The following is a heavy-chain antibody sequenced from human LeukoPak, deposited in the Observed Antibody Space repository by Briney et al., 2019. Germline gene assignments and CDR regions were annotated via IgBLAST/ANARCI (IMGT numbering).Heavy chain of an antibody. CDR3: TTVGSSWGFDY. Sequence: GGPLRLSCAASGFTFSAAWMTWVRQTPGKGLECVGRIKSRSDGGATDYPTPVKGRFGISRDDSKNTLYLQMNSLKIEDTGVYYCTTVGSSWGFDYWGQGTLVPVSS. CDR1: GFTFSAAW. J-gene: IGHJ4*02. V-gene: IGHV3-15*01. D-gene: IGHD6-13*01. CDR2: IKSRSDGGAT.